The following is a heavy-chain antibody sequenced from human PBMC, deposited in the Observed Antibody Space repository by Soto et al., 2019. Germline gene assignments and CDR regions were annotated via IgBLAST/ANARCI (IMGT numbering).Heavy chain of an antibody. D-gene: IGHD6-6*01. V-gene: IGHV1-18*01. CDR2: ISAYNGNT. CDR3: ARGTGIAARHYGMDV. J-gene: IGHJ6*02. CDR1: GYTFTSYG. Sequence: ASVKVSCKASGYTFTSYGISWVRQAPGQGLEWMGWISAYNGNTNYAQKLQGRVTMTTDTSTSTAYVELRSLRSDDTAVYYCARGTGIAARHYGMDVWGQGTTVTVSS.